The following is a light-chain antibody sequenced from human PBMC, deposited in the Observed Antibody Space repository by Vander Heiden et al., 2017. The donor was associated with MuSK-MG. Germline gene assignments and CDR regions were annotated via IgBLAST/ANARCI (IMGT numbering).Light chain of an antibody. CDR1: KLGDKY. V-gene: IGLV3-1*01. CDR2: QDS. CDR3: QAWDSSTVGV. J-gene: IGLJ3*02. Sequence: SYELTQPPSVSVSPGQPASITCPGDKLGDKYACWYQQKPGQSPGRVIDQDSKRPSGIPERVSGSNSGNTATLTISGTQAMDEADYYCQAWDSSTVGVFGGGTKLTVL.